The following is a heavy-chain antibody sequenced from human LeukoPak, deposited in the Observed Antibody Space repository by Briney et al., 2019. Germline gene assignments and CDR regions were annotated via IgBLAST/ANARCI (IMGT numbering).Heavy chain of an antibody. D-gene: IGHD5-12*01. Sequence: GGSLRLSCAASGFTFSNYGIHWVRQAPGKGLEWVSLIFSGGSTYYADSVKGRFTIYRDNSKNTLYLQMNSLRAEDTAVYYCARSAGIAATIVLGYWGQGTLVTVSS. V-gene: IGHV3-66*01. J-gene: IGHJ4*02. CDR2: IFSGGST. CDR1: GFTFSNYG. CDR3: ARSAGIAATIVLGY.